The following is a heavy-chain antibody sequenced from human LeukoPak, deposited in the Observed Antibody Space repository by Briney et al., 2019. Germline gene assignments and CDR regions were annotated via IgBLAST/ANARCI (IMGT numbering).Heavy chain of an antibody. CDR2: IYTSGRT. J-gene: IGHJ4*02. Sequence: SETLSLTCTVSGASISNYYWSWIRQPAGKGLEWIGHIYTSGRTNYNPSLKSQVTMSLDTSKNQFSLKLSSVTAADTAVYCCAREAVAGTGIDYWGQGTLVTVSS. CDR1: GASISNYY. D-gene: IGHD6-19*01. CDR3: AREAVAGTGIDY. V-gene: IGHV4-4*07.